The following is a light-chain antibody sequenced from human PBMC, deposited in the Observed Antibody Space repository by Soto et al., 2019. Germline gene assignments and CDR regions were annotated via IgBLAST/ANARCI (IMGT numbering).Light chain of an antibody. CDR3: SSYTSTSTYV. CDR1: SSDVGGYNY. CDR2: DVI. Sequence: QSALTQPASVSGSPGQSVAISCTGTSSDVGGYNYVSWYQQHPGKAPTLMIQDVINRPSGVSDRFSGSKSVNTASLAISGLQAEHEDYYYCSSYTSTSTYVFGSGTKLAVL. V-gene: IGLV2-14*01. J-gene: IGLJ1*01.